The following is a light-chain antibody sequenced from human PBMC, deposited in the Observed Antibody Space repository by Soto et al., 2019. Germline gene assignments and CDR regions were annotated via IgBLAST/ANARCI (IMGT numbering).Light chain of an antibody. Sequence: EIVMTQSPATLSVSPRERATLSCRASQSVSTNLAWYQQKRGQAPRLLIFRASTRATGIPARLSGSGSGTEFTLTISSLQSEDFAVYYCQQYNNWPPLTLGGGTKVEIK. CDR3: QQYNNWPPLT. J-gene: IGKJ4*01. CDR2: RAS. CDR1: QSVSTN. V-gene: IGKV3-15*01.